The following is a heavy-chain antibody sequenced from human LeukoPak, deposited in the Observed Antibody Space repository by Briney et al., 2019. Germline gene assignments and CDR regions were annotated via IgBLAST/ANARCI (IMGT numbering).Heavy chain of an antibody. CDR1: GYTFTGYY. J-gene: IGHJ6*02. CDR3: ASVQGKNRYYYYYYGMDV. CDR2: INPNSGGT. Sequence: ASVKVSCKASGYTFTGYYMHWVRQAPGQGLEWMGWINPNSGGTNYAQKFQGRVTMTRDTSISTAYMELSRLRSDDTAVYCCASVQGKNRYYYYYYGMDVWGQGTTVTVSS. D-gene: IGHD3-10*01. V-gene: IGHV1-2*02.